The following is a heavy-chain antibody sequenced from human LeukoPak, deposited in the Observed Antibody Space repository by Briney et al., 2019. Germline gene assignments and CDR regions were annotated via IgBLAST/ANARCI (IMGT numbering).Heavy chain of an antibody. CDR1: GFTFSSYA. CDR2: ISYDGSNK. Sequence: GGSLRLSCAASGFTFSSYAMHWVRQAPGKGLEWVAVISYDGSNKYYADSVKGRFAISRDNSKNTLYLRMNSLRAEDTAVYYCARDKMHYGSGEFDYWGQGTLVTVSS. D-gene: IGHD3-10*01. CDR3: ARDKMHYGSGEFDY. V-gene: IGHV3-30*09. J-gene: IGHJ4*02.